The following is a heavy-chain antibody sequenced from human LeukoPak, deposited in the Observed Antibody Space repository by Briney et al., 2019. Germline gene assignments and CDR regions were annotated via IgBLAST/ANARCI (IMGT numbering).Heavy chain of an antibody. CDR2: IISDGSNT. J-gene: IGHJ3*02. Sequence: GGSLRLACAASGFTFSRHWMYWVRQAPGKGLVWVSRIISDGSNTTYADSVKGRFTISRDNAKNTVYLQMNSLRVEDTAVYYCTTGTRYSPWAFDIWGQGTMVTVSS. D-gene: IGHD2-21*01. CDR1: GFTFSRHW. CDR3: TTGTRYSPWAFDI. V-gene: IGHV3-74*01.